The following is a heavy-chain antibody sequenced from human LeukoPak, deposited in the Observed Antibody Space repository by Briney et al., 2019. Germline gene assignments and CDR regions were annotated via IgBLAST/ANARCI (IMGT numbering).Heavy chain of an antibody. CDR2: INHSGST. D-gene: IGHD2-15*01. Sequence: SETLSLTCAVYGGSFSGYYWSWIRQPPGKGLEWIGEINHSGSTNYNPSLKSRVTISVDTSKNQFSLKLSSVTAADTAVYYCARRALGYCSGGSCYSSYYFDYWGQGTLVPVSS. CDR1: GGSFSGYY. V-gene: IGHV4-34*01. J-gene: IGHJ4*02. CDR3: ARRALGYCSGGSCYSSYYFDY.